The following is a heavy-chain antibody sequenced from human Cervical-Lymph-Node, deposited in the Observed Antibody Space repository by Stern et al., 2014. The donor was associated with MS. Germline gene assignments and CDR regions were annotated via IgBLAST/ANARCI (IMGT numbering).Heavy chain of an antibody. CDR2: IFYTGTT. D-gene: IGHD3-16*01. CDR3: AGDSTVWGVPGY. CDR1: GGSINSGDYY. Sequence: QVQLQESGPGLVKPSQTLSLTCSVSGGSINSGDYYWSWIRQLPGKGLRWIGCIFYTGTTYYKSSLKSRITVSLDASKNQFSLNLNSVTAADTAVYYCAGDSTVWGVPGYWGQGNLVTVSS. V-gene: IGHV4-31*03. J-gene: IGHJ4*02.